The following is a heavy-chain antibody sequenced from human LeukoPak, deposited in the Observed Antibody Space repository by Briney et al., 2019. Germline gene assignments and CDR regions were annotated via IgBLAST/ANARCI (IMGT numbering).Heavy chain of an antibody. CDR1: GGSISSGSYY. J-gene: IGHJ5*02. CDR2: IYTSGST. Sequence: SQTLSLTCTVSGGSISSGSYYWSWIRQPAGKGLEWIGRIYTSGSTNYNPSLKSRVTISVDTSKNQFSLKLSSVTAADTAVNYCARDNYYDSSGPWGQGTLVTVSS. D-gene: IGHD3-22*01. CDR3: ARDNYYDSSGP. V-gene: IGHV4-61*02.